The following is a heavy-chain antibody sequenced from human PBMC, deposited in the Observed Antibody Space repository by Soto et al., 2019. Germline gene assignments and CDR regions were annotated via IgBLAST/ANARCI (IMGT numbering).Heavy chain of an antibody. CDR2: IKSKTDGGTT. V-gene: IGHV3-15*07. CDR3: TTDWAYADYYYYGMDV. D-gene: IGHD3-16*01. Sequence: GGSLRLSCAASGFTFSNAWMNWVRQAPGKGLEWVGRIKSKTDGGTTDYAAPVKGRFTISRDDSKNTLYLQMNSLKTEDTAVYYCTTDWAYADYYYYGMDVWGQGTTVTVSS. CDR1: GFTFSNAW. J-gene: IGHJ6*02.